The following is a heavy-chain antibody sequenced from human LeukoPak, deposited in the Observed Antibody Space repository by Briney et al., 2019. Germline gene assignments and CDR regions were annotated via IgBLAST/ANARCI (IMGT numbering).Heavy chain of an antibody. V-gene: IGHV1-58*02. CDR1: GFTFTSSA. D-gene: IGHD3-22*01. Sequence: GASVKVSCKASGFTFTSSAMQWVRQARGQRLEWIGWIVAGSGNTNYAQKFQERVTITRDMSTSTAYMELSSLRSEDTAVYYCAARPTQYYYDSSGYYWDYWGQGTLVTVSS. CDR2: IVAGSGNT. J-gene: IGHJ4*02. CDR3: AARPTQYYYDSSGYYWDY.